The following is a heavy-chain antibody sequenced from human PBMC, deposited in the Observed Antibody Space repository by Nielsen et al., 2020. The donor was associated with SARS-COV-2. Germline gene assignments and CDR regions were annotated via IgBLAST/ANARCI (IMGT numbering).Heavy chain of an antibody. D-gene: IGHD6-6*01. CDR3: ARRRVAARRGYYYGMDV. Sequence: SETLSLTCAVYGGSFSGYYWSWIRQPPGKGLEWIGEINHSGSTNYNPSLKSRVTISVDTSKNQFSLKLSSVTAADTAVYYCARRRVAARRGYYYGMDVWGQGTTVTVSS. CDR1: GGSFSGYY. J-gene: IGHJ6*02. V-gene: IGHV4-34*01. CDR2: INHSGST.